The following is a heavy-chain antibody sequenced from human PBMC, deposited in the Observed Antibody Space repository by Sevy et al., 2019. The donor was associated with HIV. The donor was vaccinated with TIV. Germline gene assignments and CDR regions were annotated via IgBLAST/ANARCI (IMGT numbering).Heavy chain of an antibody. Sequence: SETLSLTCTVSGDSFSNYYWSWIRQSPGKGLEWIGYIYHNGSTNFNRSLKRRVTISVYTSKNQFSLKLNSVTAADTAVYYCVRGKVLFDYWGQGTLVTVSS. CDR2: IYHNGST. D-gene: IGHD3-10*01. J-gene: IGHJ4*02. CDR3: VRGKVLFDY. CDR1: GDSFSNYY. V-gene: IGHV4-59*01.